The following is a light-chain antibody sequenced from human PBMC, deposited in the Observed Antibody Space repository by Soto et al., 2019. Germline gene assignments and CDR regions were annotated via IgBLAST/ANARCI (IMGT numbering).Light chain of an antibody. J-gene: IGLJ3*02. CDR3: QTWGTGYWV. Sequence: QPVLTQSPSASASLGASVKLTCTLSSGHSNCAIAWHQQQPEKGPRYLMKVNNDGSHIKGDGIPDRFSGSSSGAERYLTISSLQSEDEADYYCQTWGTGYWVFGGGTKLTVL. CDR1: SGHSNCA. CDR2: VNNDGSH. V-gene: IGLV4-69*01.